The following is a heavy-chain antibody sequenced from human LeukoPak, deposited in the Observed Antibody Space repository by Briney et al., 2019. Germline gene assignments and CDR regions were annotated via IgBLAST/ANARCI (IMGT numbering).Heavy chain of an antibody. J-gene: IGHJ4*02. CDR2: ISDSGTTT. CDR1: GFTFDSYE. Sequence: GGSLRLSCAASGFTFDSYEMHWVRQAPGKGLEWLSYISDSGTTTDYADSVKGRFTISRDNAKDSLYLQMNGLSVEDTALYYCVRGRLYVGNAFDDWGQGTVVIVSS. D-gene: IGHD4-23*01. V-gene: IGHV3-48*03. CDR3: VRGRLYVGNAFDD.